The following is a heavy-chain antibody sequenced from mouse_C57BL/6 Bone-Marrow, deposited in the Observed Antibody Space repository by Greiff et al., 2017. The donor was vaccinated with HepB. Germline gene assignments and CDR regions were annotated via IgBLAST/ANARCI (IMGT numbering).Heavy chain of an antibody. J-gene: IGHJ4*01. CDR1: GFSFNTYA. Sequence: EVMLVESGGGLVQPKGSLKLSCAASGFSFNTYAMNWVRQAPGKGLEWVARIRSKSNNYATYYADSVKDRFTISRDDSESMLYLQMNNLKTEDTAMYYCVRGYSNFPYAMDYWGQGTSVTVSS. CDR2: IRSKSNNYAT. V-gene: IGHV10-1*01. D-gene: IGHD2-5*01. CDR3: VRGYSNFPYAMDY.